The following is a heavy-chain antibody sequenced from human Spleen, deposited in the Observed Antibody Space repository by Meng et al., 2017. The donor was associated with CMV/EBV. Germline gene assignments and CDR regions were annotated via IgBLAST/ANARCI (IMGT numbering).Heavy chain of an antibody. V-gene: IGHV3-20*04. CDR1: GFTLDDYG. J-gene: IGHJ5*02. Sequence: GGSLRLSCAASGFTLDDYGLSWVRQAPGKGLEWVSGIDWNGGNTGYADSVKGRFSISRDNAKNSLYLEMNSLRAEDTAVYYCARESSLGIPYYCSSTSCYNADFSYGFSSWGQGTLVTVSS. CDR2: IDWNGGNT. CDR3: ARESSLGIPYYCSSTSCYNADFSYGFSS. D-gene: IGHD2-2*01.